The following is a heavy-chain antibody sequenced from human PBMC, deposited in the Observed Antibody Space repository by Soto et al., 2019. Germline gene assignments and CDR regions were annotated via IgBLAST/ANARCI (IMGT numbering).Heavy chain of an antibody. D-gene: IGHD6-13*01. J-gene: IGHJ5*02. CDR3: AKDPSTPYIAAAGKWWFDP. CDR2: ISYDGSNK. V-gene: IGHV3-30*18. Sequence: GGSLRLSCAASGFTFSSYGMHWVRQAPGKGLEWVAVISYDGSNKYYADSVKGRFTISRANSKNTWYLQMNSLGAEDTAVYYCAKDPSTPYIAAAGKWWFDPWGQGTLVTVSS. CDR1: GFTFSSYG.